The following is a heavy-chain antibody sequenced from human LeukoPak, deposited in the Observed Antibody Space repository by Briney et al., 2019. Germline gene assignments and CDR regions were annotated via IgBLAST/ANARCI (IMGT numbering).Heavy chain of an antibody. V-gene: IGHV4-34*01. CDR2: INHSGST. Sequence: SETLSLTCAVYGGSFSGYYWSWIRQPPGKGLEWIGEINHSGSTNYNPSLKSRVTISVDTSKNQFSLKLSSVTAADTAVYYCARQSGVDYYDSSGYQNYYYYGMDVWGQGTTVTVSS. J-gene: IGHJ6*02. CDR3: ARQSGVDYYDSSGYQNYYYYGMDV. D-gene: IGHD3-22*01. CDR1: GGSFSGYY.